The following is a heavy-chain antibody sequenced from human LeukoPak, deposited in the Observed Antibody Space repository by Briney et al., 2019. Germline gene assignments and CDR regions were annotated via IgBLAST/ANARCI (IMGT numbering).Heavy chain of an antibody. J-gene: IGHJ3*02. D-gene: IGHD3-3*01. Sequence: SETLSLTCTVSGGSISSYYWSWIRQPPGKGLEWIGYIYYSGSTNYSLSLKSRVTISVDTSKNQFSLKLSSVTAADTAVYYCAGTSTIFGAVIILTAFDIWGQGTMVTVSS. CDR2: IYYSGST. CDR1: GGSISSYY. CDR3: AGTSTIFGAVIILTAFDI. V-gene: IGHV4-59*08.